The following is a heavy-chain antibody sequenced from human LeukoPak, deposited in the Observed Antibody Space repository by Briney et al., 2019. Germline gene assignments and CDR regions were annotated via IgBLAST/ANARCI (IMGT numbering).Heavy chain of an antibody. CDR3: ASGLGLRLGELSSDAFDI. J-gene: IGHJ3*02. Sequence: PSGTLSLTCAVSGGSVSSDNWWGWVRQPPGKGLEWIGEIYHSGSTNYNPSLKSRVTISVDKSNNQFSLNLSSVTAADTAVYYCASGLGLRLGELSSDAFDIWGQGTMVTVSS. CDR1: GGSVSSDNW. V-gene: IGHV4-4*02. CDR2: IYHSGST. D-gene: IGHD3-16*02.